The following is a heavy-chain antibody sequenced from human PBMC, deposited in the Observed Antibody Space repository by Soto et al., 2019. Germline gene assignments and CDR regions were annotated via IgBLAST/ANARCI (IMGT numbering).Heavy chain of an antibody. Sequence: PGGSLRLSCTGSGFPFDDFAINWVRQAPGKGLEWVSAISGSGGSTYYADSVKGRFTISRDNSKNTLYLQMNSLRAEDTAVYYCAKLPYYDFWSGHLDYWGQGTLVTVSS. CDR3: AKLPYYDFWSGHLDY. CDR1: GFPFDDFA. J-gene: IGHJ4*02. CDR2: ISGSGGST. D-gene: IGHD3-3*01. V-gene: IGHV3-23*01.